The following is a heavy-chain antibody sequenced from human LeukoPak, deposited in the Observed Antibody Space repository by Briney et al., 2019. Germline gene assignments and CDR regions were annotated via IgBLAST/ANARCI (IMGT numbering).Heavy chain of an antibody. CDR1: GFTVSSNY. CDR2: IYSGGST. J-gene: IGHJ4*02. Sequence: GGSLRLSCAASGFTVSSNYMSWVRQAPGKGLEWVSVIYSGGSTYYADSVKGRFTISRDNSKNTLYLQMNSLRAEDTAVYYCARGKTDSYGYDYWGQGTLVTVSS. D-gene: IGHD5-18*01. V-gene: IGHV3-53*01. CDR3: ARGKTDSYGYDY.